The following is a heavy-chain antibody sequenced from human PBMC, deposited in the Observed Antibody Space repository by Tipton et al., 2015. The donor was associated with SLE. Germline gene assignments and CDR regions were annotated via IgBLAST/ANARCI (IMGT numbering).Heavy chain of an antibody. Sequence: TLSLTCAVYGGSFSGYYWSWIRQPPGKGLEWIGEINHSGSTNYNPSLKSRVTTSVDTPKNQFSLKLTSVTAADTAVYYCARHRGSLPDGRDYYYYMDVWGKGTSVTISS. J-gene: IGHJ6*03. V-gene: IGHV4-34*01. CDR3: ARHRGSLPDGRDYYYYMDV. CDR2: INHSGST. D-gene: IGHD1-26*01. CDR1: GGSFSGYY.